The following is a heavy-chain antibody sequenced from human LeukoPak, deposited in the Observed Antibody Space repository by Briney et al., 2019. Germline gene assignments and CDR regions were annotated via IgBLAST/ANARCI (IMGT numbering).Heavy chain of an antibody. CDR2: ISYDGSNK. CDR1: GFTLSSYG. Sequence: GGSLRLSCAASGFTLSSYGMHWVRQAPGKGLEWVAVISYDGSNKYYADSVKGRFTISRDNSKNALYLQMNSLRAEDTAVYYCAKQSWGSTYYFDYWGQGTLVTVSS. V-gene: IGHV3-30*18. J-gene: IGHJ4*02. D-gene: IGHD7-27*01. CDR3: AKQSWGSTYYFDY.